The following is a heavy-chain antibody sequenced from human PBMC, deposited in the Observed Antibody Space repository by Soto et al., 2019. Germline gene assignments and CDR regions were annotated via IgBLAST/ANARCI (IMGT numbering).Heavy chain of an antibody. CDR3: ARAVTWGVDV. Sequence: EVQLVESGGGLVQPGGSLRLSCAASGFTFSLYSMSWVRQAPGKGLEWVSYISRSSTGIHYADSVKGRFTISRDDVTNSMQRQMNSRRDGDTAVYYCARAVTWGVDVWGQGTTVSISS. D-gene: IGHD3-10*01. CDR2: ISRSSTGI. J-gene: IGHJ6*01. CDR1: GFTFSLYS. V-gene: IGHV3-48*02.